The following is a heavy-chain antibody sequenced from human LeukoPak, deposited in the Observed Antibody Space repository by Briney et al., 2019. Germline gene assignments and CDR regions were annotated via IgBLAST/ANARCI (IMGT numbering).Heavy chain of an antibody. J-gene: IGHJ6*02. CDR1: GFTFTSSA. CDR3: AAVGIDILTGYPYYYYGMDV. CDR2: IVVGSGNT. Sequence: SVKVSCKASGFTFTSSAMQWVRRARGQRLEWIGWIVVGSGNTNYAQKFQERVTITRDMSTSTAYMELSSLRSEDTAVYYCAAVGIDILTGYPYYYYGMDVWGQGTTVTVSS. D-gene: IGHD3-9*01. V-gene: IGHV1-58*02.